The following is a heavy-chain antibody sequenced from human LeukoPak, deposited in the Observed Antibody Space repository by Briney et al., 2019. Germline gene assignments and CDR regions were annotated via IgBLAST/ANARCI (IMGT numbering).Heavy chain of an antibody. CDR2: ISGSGGST. CDR3: AKVDDYDYVWGSYDY. V-gene: IGHV3-23*01. J-gene: IGHJ4*02. Sequence: ISGSGGSTYYADSVKGRFTISRDNSKNTLYLQMNSLRAEDTAVYYCAKVDDYDYVWGSYDYWGQGTLVTVSS. D-gene: IGHD3-16*01.